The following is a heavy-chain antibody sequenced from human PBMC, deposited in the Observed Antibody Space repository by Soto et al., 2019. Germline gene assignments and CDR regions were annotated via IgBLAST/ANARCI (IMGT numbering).Heavy chain of an antibody. CDR1: GYSFATYW. J-gene: IGHJ1*01. V-gene: IGHV5-51*01. CDR3: VGGHWDYYDSSGLYYFQH. CDR2: IYPGDSDT. Sequence: PGESLKISCKGSGYSFATYWIGWVRPMPGKGLEWMGIIYPGDSDTRYSPSFQGQVTISADKSISTAYLQWSSLKASDTAMYYCVGGHWDYYDSSGLYYFQHWGQGTLVTVSS. D-gene: IGHD3-22*01.